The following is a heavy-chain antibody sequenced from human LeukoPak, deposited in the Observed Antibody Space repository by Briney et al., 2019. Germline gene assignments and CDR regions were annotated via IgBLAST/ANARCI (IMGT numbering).Heavy chain of an antibody. D-gene: IGHD3-9*01. J-gene: IGHJ4*02. CDR2: IYYSGST. CDR3: ARRPSGGLRYFDWDY. V-gene: IGHV4-39*01. CDR1: GGSISSSSYY. Sequence: SETLSLTCTVSGGSISSSSYYWGWIRQPPGKGLEWIGSIYYSGSTYYNPSLKSRVTISVDTSKNQFSLKLSSVTAADTAVYYCARRPSGGLRYFDWDYWGQGTLVTVSS.